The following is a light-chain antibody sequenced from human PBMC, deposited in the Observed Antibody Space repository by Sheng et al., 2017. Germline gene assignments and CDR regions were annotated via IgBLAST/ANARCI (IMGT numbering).Light chain of an antibody. CDR2: QNA. J-gene: IGLJ2*01. CDR3: QAWDSTTVV. Sequence: SSVLTQPPSLSVAPGETAKITCGGHNVRDNSVQWYQQKPGQSPVVVIYQNAKRPSGIPERFSGSKDGNTATLTISGTQPMDEADYFCQAWDSTTVVFGGGTKLTVL. V-gene: IGLV3-1*01. CDR1: NVRDNS.